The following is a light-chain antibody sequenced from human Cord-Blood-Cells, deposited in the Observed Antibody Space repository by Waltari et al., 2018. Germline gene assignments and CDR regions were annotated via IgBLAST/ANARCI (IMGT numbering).Light chain of an antibody. CDR2: DVS. J-gene: IGLJ2*01. CDR1: SSDVGGYNY. CDR3: SSYTSSSTLVV. Sequence: QSALTQPASVSGFPGQSITISCTGTSSDVGGYNYVSWYQQHPGKAPKLMIYDVSKRPSGVSNRFSGSKSGNTASLTIAGLQAEDEADYYCSSYTSSSTLVVFGGGTKLTVL. V-gene: IGLV2-14*01.